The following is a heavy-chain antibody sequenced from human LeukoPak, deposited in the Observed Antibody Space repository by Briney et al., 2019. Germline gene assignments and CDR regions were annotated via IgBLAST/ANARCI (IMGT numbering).Heavy chain of an antibody. J-gene: IGHJ3*01. D-gene: IGHD1-14*01. CDR2: ISVGRGDS. Sequence: ASVRVSCKASGYTFTSYTIHWVRQAPGQSLEWMGWISVGRGDSKCSQEFQGRVTLTRDTSATTAYLEVSSLRPEDMAVYYCARERGIRDAFDFWGQGTMVTVSS. CDR1: GYTFTSYT. V-gene: IGHV1-3*03. CDR3: ARERGIRDAFDF.